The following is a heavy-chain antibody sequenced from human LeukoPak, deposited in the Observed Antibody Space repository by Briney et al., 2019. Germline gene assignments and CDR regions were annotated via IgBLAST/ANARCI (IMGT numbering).Heavy chain of an antibody. CDR1: GGSISSYY. V-gene: IGHV4-4*09. CDR2: IYTSGST. D-gene: IGHD3-3*01. Sequence: SETLSLTCTVSGGSISSYYWSWIRQPPGKGLEWIGYIYTSGSTNYNPTLKSRVTISVDTSKNQFSLKLSSVTAADTAVYYCARSKGSRYYDFWSGFDYWGQGTLVTVSS. J-gene: IGHJ4*02. CDR3: ARSKGSRYYDFWSGFDY.